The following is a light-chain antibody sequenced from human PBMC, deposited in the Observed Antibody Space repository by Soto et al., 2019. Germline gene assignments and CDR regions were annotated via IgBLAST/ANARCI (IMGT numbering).Light chain of an antibody. V-gene: IGKV3-15*01. CDR1: QSVSSN. Sequence: IVMTQSPATLSVSPGERATLSCRASQSVSSNLAWYQQKPGQAPRLLIYGASTRATVFPARFSGSGSGTEFTLTISSLQSEDFAVYYCQQYNNWPPWTFGQGTKVEIK. CDR2: GAS. J-gene: IGKJ1*01. CDR3: QQYNNWPPWT.